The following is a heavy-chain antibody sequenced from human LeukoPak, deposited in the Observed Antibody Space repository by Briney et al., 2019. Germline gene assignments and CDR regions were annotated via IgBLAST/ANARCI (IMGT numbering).Heavy chain of an antibody. CDR3: AKAGSVAGTGGAADY. CDR2: ISWNSGNI. Sequence: GGSPRLSCAASGFTFDDYAMHWVRQAPGKGLEWVSGISWNSGNIGYADSVKGRLTISRDNAENSLYLQMNSLRAEDTALYYCAKAGSVAGTGGAADYWGQGTLVTVSS. J-gene: IGHJ4*02. CDR1: GFTFDDYA. D-gene: IGHD6-19*01. V-gene: IGHV3-9*01.